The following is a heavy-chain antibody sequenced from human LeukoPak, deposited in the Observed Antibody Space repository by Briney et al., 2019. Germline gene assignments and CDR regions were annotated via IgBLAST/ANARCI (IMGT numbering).Heavy chain of an antibody. Sequence: PSETLSLTCTVSGGSISSSSRYWGWIRQPPGKGLEWIGCIHYSGSTDYNPSLKSRVTISVDTSRNQFSLKLSSVTAADTAVYYCASMTTVTSNSNYYYGMDVWGRGTTVTVSS. D-gene: IGHD4-17*01. V-gene: IGHV4-39*01. CDR1: GGSISSSSRY. J-gene: IGHJ6*02. CDR2: IHYSGST. CDR3: ASMTTVTSNSNYYYGMDV.